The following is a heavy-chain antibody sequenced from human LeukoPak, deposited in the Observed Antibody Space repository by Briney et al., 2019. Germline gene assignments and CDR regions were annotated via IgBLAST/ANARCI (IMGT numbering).Heavy chain of an antibody. Sequence: GGSLRLSCAASGFTFSNYAMSWVRQAPGKGLEWVSAITGSGGNTYYADSVKGRFTIYRDNSKNTVFLQMNSLRAEDTAVYYCAKWGDYDVLTGYYVSDYWGQGTLVTVSS. D-gene: IGHD3-9*01. CDR3: AKWGDYDVLTGYYVSDY. J-gene: IGHJ4*02. CDR2: ITGSGGNT. CDR1: GFTFSNYA. V-gene: IGHV3-23*01.